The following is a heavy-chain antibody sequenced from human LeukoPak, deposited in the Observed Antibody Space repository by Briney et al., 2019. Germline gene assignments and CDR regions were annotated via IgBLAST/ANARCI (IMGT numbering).Heavy chain of an antibody. V-gene: IGHV3-23*01. J-gene: IGHJ3*02. D-gene: IGHD3-10*01. CDR3: AKYHDYYDSGPI. Sequence: GGSLRLSCAAPGFTFSSYAMNWVRQAPGKGLEWVSAISGSGDSTYYADSVKGRFTISRDNSKNTLSLQVNSLRAEDTAVYYCAKYHDYYDSGPIWGQGTMVTVSS. CDR1: GFTFSSYA. CDR2: ISGSGDST.